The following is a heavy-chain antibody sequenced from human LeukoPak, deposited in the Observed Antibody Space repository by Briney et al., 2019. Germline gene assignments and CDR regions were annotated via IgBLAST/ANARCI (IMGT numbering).Heavy chain of an antibody. J-gene: IGHJ4*02. Sequence: SVKVSCKASGGTFSSYAISWVRQTPGQGLEWMGRIIPILGIANYAQKFQGRVTITADKSTSTAYMELSSLRSEDAAVYYCASVADYYDSSGYLDYWGQGTLVTVSS. V-gene: IGHV1-69*04. CDR1: GGTFSSYA. CDR2: IIPILGIA. D-gene: IGHD3-22*01. CDR3: ASVADYYDSSGYLDY.